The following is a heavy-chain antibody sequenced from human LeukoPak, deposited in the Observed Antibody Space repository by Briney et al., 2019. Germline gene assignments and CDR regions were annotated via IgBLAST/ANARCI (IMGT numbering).Heavy chain of an antibody. J-gene: IGHJ6*02. D-gene: IGHD6-13*01. CDR2: INHSGST. V-gene: IGHV4-34*01. CDR1: GGSFSGYY. CDR3: ARCHGLGQQLVVPPPYYYGMDV. Sequence: PSETLSLTCAVYGGSFSGYYWSWIRQPPGKGLEWIGEINHSGSTNYNPSLKSRVTISVDTSKNQFSLKLSSVTAADTAVYYCARCHGLGQQLVVPPPYYYGMDVWGQGTTVTVSS.